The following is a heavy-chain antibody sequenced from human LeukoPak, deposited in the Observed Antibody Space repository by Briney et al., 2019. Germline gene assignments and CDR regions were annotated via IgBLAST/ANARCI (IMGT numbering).Heavy chain of an antibody. V-gene: IGHV3-33*01. Sequence: RSGGSLRLPCVVSGLRFRNYGMHWVRQAPGKGLEWVAVIYYDGSNQYYVDSVKGRFTVSRDNAKNTLYLQMDSLRAEDTAVYYCATDRNSGKYYDYWGQGTLVTVSS. J-gene: IGHJ4*02. D-gene: IGHD1-26*01. CDR3: ATDRNSGKYYDY. CDR2: IYYDGSNQ. CDR1: GLRFRNYG.